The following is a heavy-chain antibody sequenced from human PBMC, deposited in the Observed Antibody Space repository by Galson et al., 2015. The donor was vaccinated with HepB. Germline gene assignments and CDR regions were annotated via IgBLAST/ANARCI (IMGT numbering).Heavy chain of an antibody. CDR1: GGTFSSYA. CDR3: AGTIPYYGSGKGLDY. D-gene: IGHD3-10*01. V-gene: IGHV1-69*06. Sequence: SVKVSCKASGGTFSSYAISWVRQAPGQGLEWMGGIIPIFGTANYAQKFQGRVTITADKSTSTAYMELSSLRSEDTAVYYCAGTIPYYGSGKGLDYWGQGTLVTVSS. CDR2: IIPIFGTA. J-gene: IGHJ4*02.